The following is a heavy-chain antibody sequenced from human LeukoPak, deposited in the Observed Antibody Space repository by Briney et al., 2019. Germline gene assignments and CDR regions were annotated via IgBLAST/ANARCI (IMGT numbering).Heavy chain of an antibody. J-gene: IGHJ4*02. CDR1: GGTFSSYA. D-gene: IGHD2-2*01. CDR2: IIPIFGTA. Sequence: SVKVSCKASGGTFSSYAISWVRQAPGQGLEWMGGIIPIFGTANYAQKFQGRVTITADKSTSTAYMELSSLRSEDTAVYYCARFSSSTSWDFDYWGQGTLVTVSS. V-gene: IGHV1-69*06. CDR3: ARFSSSTSWDFDY.